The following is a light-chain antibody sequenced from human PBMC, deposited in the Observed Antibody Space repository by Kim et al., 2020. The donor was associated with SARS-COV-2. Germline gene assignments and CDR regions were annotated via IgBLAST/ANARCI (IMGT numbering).Light chain of an antibody. CDR3: AAWDDSLNGPV. J-gene: IGLJ1*01. V-gene: IGLV1-44*01. Sequence: GQRVTISCSGSRSNIQSNTVNWYQRLPGTAPNLLIYSNNQRPSGVPDRFSGSKSGTSASLAISGLQSEDEADYYCAAWDDSLNGPVFGTGTKVTVL. CDR1: RSNIQSNT. CDR2: SNN.